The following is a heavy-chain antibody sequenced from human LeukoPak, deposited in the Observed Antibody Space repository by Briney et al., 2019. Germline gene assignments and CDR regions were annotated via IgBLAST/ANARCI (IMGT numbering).Heavy chain of an antibody. CDR2: IYYSGST. Sequence: SETLSLTCTVSGGSISSYYWSWIRQPPGKGLEWIGYIYYSGSTNYNPSLKSRVTISVDTSKNQFSLKLSSVTAADTAVYYCARKRPYGSGKGWFDPWGQGTLVTVSS. J-gene: IGHJ5*02. CDR1: GGSISSYY. CDR3: ARKRPYGSGKGWFDP. V-gene: IGHV4-59*01. D-gene: IGHD3-10*01.